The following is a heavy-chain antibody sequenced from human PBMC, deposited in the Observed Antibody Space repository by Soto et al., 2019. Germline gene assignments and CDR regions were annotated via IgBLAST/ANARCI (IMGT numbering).Heavy chain of an antibody. CDR2: ISYSGVT. Sequence: QVQLQESGPGLVKPSQTLSLTCTVSGGSISTGGYYWGWIRQHPGKGLEWIGYISYSGVTNYNPYLKSRVTLSGDTSKNQFSLNLSSVTAADTAVYYCARGYSSGYLGYWFDPWGQGTLVTVSS. D-gene: IGHD3-22*01. V-gene: IGHV4-31*03. CDR3: ARGYSSGYLGYWFDP. J-gene: IGHJ5*02. CDR1: GGSISTGGYY.